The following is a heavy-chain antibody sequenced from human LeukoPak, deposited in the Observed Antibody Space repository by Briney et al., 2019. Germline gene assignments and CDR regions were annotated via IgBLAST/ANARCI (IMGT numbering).Heavy chain of an antibody. CDR3: ARVRGIAVAGRTDY. J-gene: IGHJ4*02. CDR2: ISAYNGNT. CDR1: GYTFTSYG. D-gene: IGHD6-19*01. V-gene: IGHV1-18*01. Sequence: ASVKVSCKASGYTFTSYGISWVRQAPGQGLEWMGWISAYNGNTNYAQKLQGRVTMTTDTTTSTAYMEPRSLRSDDTAVYYCARVRGIAVAGRTDYWGQGTLVTASS.